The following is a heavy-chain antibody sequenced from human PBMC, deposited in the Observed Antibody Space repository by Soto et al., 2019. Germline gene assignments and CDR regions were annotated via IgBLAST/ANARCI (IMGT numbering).Heavy chain of an antibody. V-gene: IGHV5-51*01. J-gene: IGHJ5*01. CDR1: GYKFTSSW. Sequence: PGKSLKISCRTSGYKFTSSWIAWVRQMPGKGLEWMGIIFPSDSDTRYSPSFQGQVTISADRSTSTVFLQWASLKASDTAVYFCARKDKSGYFNWFDSSGQGTPVTVST. CDR3: ARKDKSGYFNWFDS. D-gene: IGHD3-22*01. CDR2: IFPSDSDT.